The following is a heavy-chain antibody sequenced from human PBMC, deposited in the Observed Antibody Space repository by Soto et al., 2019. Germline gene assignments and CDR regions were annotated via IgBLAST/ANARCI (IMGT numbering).Heavy chain of an antibody. V-gene: IGHV1-8*01. CDR2: MNPNSGNT. D-gene: IGHD3-3*01. CDR3: ARGIRTIFGVVIDKWFDP. Sequence: ASVKVSCKASGYTFTSYDINWVRQATGQGLEWMGWMNPNSGNTGYAQKFQGRVTMTRNTSISTAYMELSSLRSEDTAVYYCARGIRTIFGVVIDKWFDPWGQGTLVNVS. CDR1: GYTFTSYD. J-gene: IGHJ5*02.